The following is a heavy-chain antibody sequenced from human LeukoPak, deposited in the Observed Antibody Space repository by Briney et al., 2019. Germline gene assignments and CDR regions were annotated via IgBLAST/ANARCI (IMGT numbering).Heavy chain of an antibody. V-gene: IGHV4-34*01. CDR2: INHSGST. J-gene: IGHJ4*02. CDR3: ASTHGTFEVRY. Sequence: PSETLSLTCAVYGGSFSGYYWSWIRQPPGKGLEWIGEINHSGSTNYNPSLKSRVTISVDTSKNQFSLKLSSVTAADTAVYYCASTHGTFEVRYWGQGTLVTVSS. D-gene: IGHD6-13*01. CDR1: GGSFSGYY.